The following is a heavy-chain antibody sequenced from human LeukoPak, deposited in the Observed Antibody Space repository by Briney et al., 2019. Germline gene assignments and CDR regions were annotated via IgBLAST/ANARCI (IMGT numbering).Heavy chain of an antibody. CDR2: IIPIFGTA. V-gene: IGHV1-69*06. J-gene: IGHJ4*02. D-gene: IGHD6-19*01. CDR3: ARVHSSGWSGVDY. Sequence: SVKVSCKASGGTFSSYAITWVRQSPGQGLEWMGGIIPIFGTANYAQTFQGRVTITADKSTTTAYMELSSLRSEDTAVYYCARVHSSGWSGVDYWGQGTLVSVS. CDR1: GGTFSSYA.